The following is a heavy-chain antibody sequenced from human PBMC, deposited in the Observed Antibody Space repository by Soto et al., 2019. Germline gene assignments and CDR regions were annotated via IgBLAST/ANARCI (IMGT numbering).Heavy chain of an antibody. J-gene: IGHJ3*02. D-gene: IGHD2-8*01. Sequence: LRLSRAASGFTSSSNGVNWVRQAPGKGLEWVSFISGSAGTTFYADSVKGRFTISRDNSKNTLYRQMNSLRAEDTALYYCAKDRGVEGSSVRAFDIWGQGTMVTV. CDR2: ISGSAGTT. CDR3: AKDRGVEGSSVRAFDI. CDR1: GFTSSSNG. V-gene: IGHV3-23*01.